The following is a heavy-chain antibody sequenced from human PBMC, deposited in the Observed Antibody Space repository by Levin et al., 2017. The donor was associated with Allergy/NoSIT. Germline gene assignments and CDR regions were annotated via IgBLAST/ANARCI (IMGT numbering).Heavy chain of an antibody. J-gene: IGHJ4*02. CDR2: INPNSGGT. CDR3: ARIKENRYYDFWSGYYSYFDY. CDR1: GYTFTGYY. Sequence: ASVKVSCKASGYTFTGYYMHWVRQAPGQGLEWMGWINPNSGGTNYAQKFQGRVTMTRDTSISTAYMELSRLRSDDTAVYYCARIKENRYYDFWSGYYSYFDYWGQGTLVTVSS. D-gene: IGHD3-3*01. V-gene: IGHV1-2*02.